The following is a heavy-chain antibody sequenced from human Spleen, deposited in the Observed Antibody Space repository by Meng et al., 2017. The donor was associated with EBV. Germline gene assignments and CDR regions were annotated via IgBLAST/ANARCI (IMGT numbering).Heavy chain of an antibody. CDR3: ARGGGSTGLWFFDY. Sequence: QVHLVQSGAEVKKPXXSXKXXCXASGNIFTSSYFHWVRQAPGQGLEWMGRIICSGGRTIYAQRFRGRVTMTRDTSTSTVHMELSSLRSEDTAVYFCARGGGSTGLWFFDYWGQGTLVTVSS. CDR2: IICSGGRT. CDR1: GNIFTSSY. D-gene: IGHD2-2*01. J-gene: IGHJ4*02. V-gene: IGHV1-46*01.